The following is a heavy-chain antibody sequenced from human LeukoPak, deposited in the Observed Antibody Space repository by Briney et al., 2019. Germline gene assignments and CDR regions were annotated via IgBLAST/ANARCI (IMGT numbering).Heavy chain of an antibody. V-gene: IGHV3-23*01. Sequence: GGSLRLSCAASGFTFSSYAMSWVRQAPGKGLEWVSAISGSGGSTYYADSVKGRFTISRDNSKNTLYLQMNSLRAEDTAVYYCAKLLGSSGYYSPYYFDYWGQGTLVTVSS. CDR3: AKLLGSSGYYSPYYFDY. CDR1: GFTFSSYA. D-gene: IGHD3-22*01. J-gene: IGHJ4*02. CDR2: ISGSGGST.